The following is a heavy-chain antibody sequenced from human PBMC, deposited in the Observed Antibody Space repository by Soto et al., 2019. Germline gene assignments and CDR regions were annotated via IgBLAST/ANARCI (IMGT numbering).Heavy chain of an antibody. CDR1: GYTFTGYY. J-gene: IGHJ4*02. V-gene: IGHV1-2*04. CDR2: INPNSGGT. D-gene: IGHD7-27*01. Sequence: ASVKVSCKASGYTFTGYYMHWVRQAPGQGLEWMGWINPNSGGTNYAQKFQGWVTMTRDTSISTAYMELSRLRSDDTAVYYCARVPYTGVYYFDYWGQGTLVTVSS. CDR3: ARVPYTGVYYFDY.